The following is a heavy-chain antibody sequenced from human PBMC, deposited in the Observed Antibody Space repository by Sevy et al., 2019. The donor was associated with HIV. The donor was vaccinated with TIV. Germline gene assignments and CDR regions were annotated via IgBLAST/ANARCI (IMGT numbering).Heavy chain of an antibody. Sequence: GGSLRLSCAASGFTFSSYSMNWVRQAPGKGLEWVSYISSSSSTIYYAASVKGRFTISRDNAKNSLYLHMNSLRAEDTAVYYCASDGYYDFWSGPPGFDYWGQGTLVTVSS. CDR2: ISSSSSTI. CDR3: ASDGYYDFWSGPPGFDY. CDR1: GFTFSSYS. V-gene: IGHV3-48*01. D-gene: IGHD3-3*01. J-gene: IGHJ4*02.